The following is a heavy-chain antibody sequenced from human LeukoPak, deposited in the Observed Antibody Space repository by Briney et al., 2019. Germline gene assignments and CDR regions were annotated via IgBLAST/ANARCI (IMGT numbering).Heavy chain of an antibody. CDR1: GFTFSDYY. Sequence: GGSLRLSCAASGFTFSDYYMSWTRQAPGKGLEWVSYISSSGSTIYYADSVKGRFTISRDNAKNSLYLQMNSLRAEDTAVYYCAREGYYDSSGYSLDYWGQGTLVTVSS. D-gene: IGHD3-22*01. J-gene: IGHJ4*02. V-gene: IGHV3-11*04. CDR2: ISSSGSTI. CDR3: AREGYYDSSGYSLDY.